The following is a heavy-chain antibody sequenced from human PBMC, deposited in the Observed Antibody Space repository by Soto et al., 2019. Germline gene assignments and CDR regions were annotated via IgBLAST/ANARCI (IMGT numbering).Heavy chain of an antibody. CDR2: IWYDGSNK. Sequence: GGSLRLSCAASGFTFSSYGMHWVRQAPGKGLEWVAVIWYDGSNKYYADSVKGRFTISRDNSKNTLYLQMNSLRAEDTAVYYCARSGYCSSTSCYSSYYGMDVWGQGTTVTRLL. V-gene: IGHV3-33*01. J-gene: IGHJ6*02. D-gene: IGHD2-2*01. CDR1: GFTFSSYG. CDR3: ARSGYCSSTSCYSSYYGMDV.